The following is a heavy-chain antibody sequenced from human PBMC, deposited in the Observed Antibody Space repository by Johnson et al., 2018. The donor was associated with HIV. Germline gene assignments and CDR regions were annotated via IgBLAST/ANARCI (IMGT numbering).Heavy chain of an antibody. CDR1: GFTFSNYW. CDR3: ASAKSGSFDAFDI. Sequence: QVQLVESGGGVVQPGGSLRLSCVTSGFTFSNYWMHWVRQGPGKGLVWVSRISGSDHSTYYADSVKGRFTISRDNSKNTLYLQMNSLRAEDTAVYYCASAKSGSFDAFDIWGQGTMVTVSS. D-gene: IGHD1-26*01. CDR2: ISGSDHST. V-gene: IGHV3-NL1*01. J-gene: IGHJ3*02.